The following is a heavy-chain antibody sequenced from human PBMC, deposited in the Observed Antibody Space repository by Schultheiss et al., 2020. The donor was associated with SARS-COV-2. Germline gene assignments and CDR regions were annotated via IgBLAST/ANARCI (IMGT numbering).Heavy chain of an antibody. J-gene: IGHJ4*02. CDR3: ARRTMLAFDY. CDR2: IRSKAYGGTT. Sequence: GGSLRLSCAASGFTFSSYAMSWVRQAPGKGLEWVGFIRSKAYGGTTEYAASVKGRFTISRDDSKSIAYLQMNSLRAEDTAVYYCARRTMLAFDYWGQGTLVTVSS. CDR1: GFTFSSYA. D-gene: IGHD1-14*01. V-gene: IGHV3-71*01.